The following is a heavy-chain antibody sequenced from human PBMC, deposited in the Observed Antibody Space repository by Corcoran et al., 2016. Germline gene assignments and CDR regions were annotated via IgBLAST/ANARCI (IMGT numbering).Heavy chain of an antibody. J-gene: IGHJ4*02. CDR3: AGGRARGRQLYWGGDY. CDR1: GYTFTSYD. CDR2: MNPNSGNT. D-gene: IGHD3-16*01. V-gene: IGHV1-8*01. Sequence: QVQLVQSGAEVKKPEASVKVSCKASGYTFTSYDINWVRQATGQGLEWMGWMNPNSGNTGYAQKFQGRVTMTRNTSISTAYMELSSLRSEDTAVYYCAGGRARGRQLYWGGDYWGQGTLVTVSS.